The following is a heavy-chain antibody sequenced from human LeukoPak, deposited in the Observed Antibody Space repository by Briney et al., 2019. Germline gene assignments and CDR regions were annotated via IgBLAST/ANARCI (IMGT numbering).Heavy chain of an antibody. J-gene: IGHJ6*03. CDR2: IKQDGSDK. CDR3: VRGMDV. CDR1: GFTFNTYW. Sequence: GGSLGLSCAASGFTFNTYWMTWVRQAPGKGLEWVANIKQDGSDKRYVDSVKGRSTISRDNAKNSLYLQVNSLRAEDTAVYYCVRGMDVWGKGTTVTVSS. V-gene: IGHV3-7*01.